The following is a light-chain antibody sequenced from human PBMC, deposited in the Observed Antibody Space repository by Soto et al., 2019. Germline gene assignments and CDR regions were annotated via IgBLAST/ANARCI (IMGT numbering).Light chain of an antibody. Sequence: DIQMTQSPSSLFASVGDRVTITCQATQDINICLNWYQQKPGKAPNLLIYDASNLEIGVPSRFSGSGSGTHFTFTISSLQTEDIGTYYCQQYDILPITFGRGTRLEIK. CDR1: QDINIC. J-gene: IGKJ5*01. V-gene: IGKV1-33*01. CDR3: QQYDILPIT. CDR2: DAS.